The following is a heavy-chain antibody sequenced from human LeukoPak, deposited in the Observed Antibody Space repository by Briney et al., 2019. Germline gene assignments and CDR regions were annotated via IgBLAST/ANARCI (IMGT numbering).Heavy chain of an antibody. V-gene: IGHV3-23*01. J-gene: IGHJ4*02. CDR1: GFTFSTYA. CDR3: ANSPGK. CDR2: ISESDGST. Sequence: GGSLRLSCAASGFTFSTYAMSWVRQAPGKGLEWVSTISESDGSTYYADSVKGRLTIFRDNSKNTLYLQMNILRAKDTAIYYCANSPGKWGQGTLVTVSS.